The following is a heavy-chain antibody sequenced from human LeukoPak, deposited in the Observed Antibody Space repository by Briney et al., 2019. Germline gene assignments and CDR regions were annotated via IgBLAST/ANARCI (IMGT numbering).Heavy chain of an antibody. Sequence: VASVTVSCTASGYTFISYAMHWVRQAPGQGLEWMGWINTNTGNPTYAQGFTGRFVFSLDTSVSTAYLQISSLKAEDTAVYYCARDPPTYYYDSSAGADYWGQGTLVTVSS. V-gene: IGHV7-4-1*02. CDR2: INTNTGNP. D-gene: IGHD3-22*01. CDR3: ARDPPTYYYDSSAGADY. J-gene: IGHJ4*02. CDR1: GYTFISYA.